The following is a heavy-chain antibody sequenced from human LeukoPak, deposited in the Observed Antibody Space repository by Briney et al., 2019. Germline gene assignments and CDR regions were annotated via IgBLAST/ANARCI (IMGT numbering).Heavy chain of an antibody. Sequence: SETLSLTCTVSGGSISSYYWSWIRQPAGKGLEWIGRIYTSGSTNYNPSLKSRVTMSVDTSKNQFSLKLSSVTAADTAVYYCARDRYCSGGSCYGGVFYYWGQGTLVTVSS. CDR1: GGSISSYY. J-gene: IGHJ4*02. D-gene: IGHD2-15*01. CDR3: ARDRYCSGGSCYGGVFYY. V-gene: IGHV4-4*07. CDR2: IYTSGST.